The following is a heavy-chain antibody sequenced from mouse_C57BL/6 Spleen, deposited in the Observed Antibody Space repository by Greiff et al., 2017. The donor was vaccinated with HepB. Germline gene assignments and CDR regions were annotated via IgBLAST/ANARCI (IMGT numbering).Heavy chain of an antibody. Sequence: QVQLQQPGAELVKPGASVKLSCKASGYTFTSYWMHWVKQRPGRGLEWIGRIDPNSGGTKYNEKFKSKATLTVDKPSSTAYMQLSSLTSEDSSVYCCARDYYGSSPYYYAMGYWGQGTSVTVSS. V-gene: IGHV1-72*01. J-gene: IGHJ4*01. D-gene: IGHD1-1*01. CDR1: GYTFTSYW. CDR3: ARDYYGSSPYYYAMGY. CDR2: IDPNSGGT.